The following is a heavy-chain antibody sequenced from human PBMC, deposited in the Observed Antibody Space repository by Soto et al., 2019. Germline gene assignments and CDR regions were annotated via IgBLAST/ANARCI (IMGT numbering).Heavy chain of an antibody. CDR2: INAGNGNT. Sequence: ASVKVSRQASGYTFTSYAMHWVRQAPGQRIEGMGWINAGNGNTKYSQKFQGRVTITRDISATTAYIDLRSLRSVVTAVYYCARISPHCRFLEWSGGAFDIWGQGTTAPVAS. J-gene: IGHJ3*02. CDR3: ARISPHCRFLEWSGGAFDI. D-gene: IGHD3-3*01. V-gene: IGHV1-3*01. CDR1: GYTFTSYA.